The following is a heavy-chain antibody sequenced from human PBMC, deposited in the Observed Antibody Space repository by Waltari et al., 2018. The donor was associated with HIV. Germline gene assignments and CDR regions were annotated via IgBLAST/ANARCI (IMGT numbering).Heavy chain of an antibody. D-gene: IGHD1-26*01. V-gene: IGHV3-11*01. CDR2: ISSGGGTI. Sequence: STISSGGGTISYADSVKGRFIISRDNPKKSIYLQMNSLTAEDTAVYYCVRHSGSYYRYDGMDVWGQGTTVTVSS. CDR3: VRHSGSYYRYDGMDV. J-gene: IGHJ6*02.